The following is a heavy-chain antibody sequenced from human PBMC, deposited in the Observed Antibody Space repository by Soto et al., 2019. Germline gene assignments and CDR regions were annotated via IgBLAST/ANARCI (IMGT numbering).Heavy chain of an antibody. J-gene: IGHJ4*02. CDR1: GGSISSYY. D-gene: IGHD6-13*01. V-gene: IGHV4-59*01. CDR3: ARGSRIAASGTFDY. CDR2: IYYSGST. Sequence: SETLSLTCTVSGGSISSYYWSWIRQPPGKGLEWIGHIYYSGSTNYNPSLKSRVTISVDTSKNQFSLKLSSVTAADTAVYYCARGSRIAASGTFDYWGQGTLVTVSS.